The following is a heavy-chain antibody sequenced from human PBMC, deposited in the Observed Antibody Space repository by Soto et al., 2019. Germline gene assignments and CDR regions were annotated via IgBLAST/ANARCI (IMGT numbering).Heavy chain of an antibody. CDR1: GGSISSYY. CDR3: ARSRYCSGGTCYSAWFDP. D-gene: IGHD2-15*01. CDR2: IYDSGST. J-gene: IGHJ5*02. V-gene: IGHV4-59*08. Sequence: SETLSLTCTVSGGSISSYYWSWIRQPPGKGLEWIGYIYDSGSTYYNPSLKSRATISGDTSKNQFSLKLSSVTAADSAVYYCARSRYCSGGTCYSAWFDPWGQGTLVTVSS.